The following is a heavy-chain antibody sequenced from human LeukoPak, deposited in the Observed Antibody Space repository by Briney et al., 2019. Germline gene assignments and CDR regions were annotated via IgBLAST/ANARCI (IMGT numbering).Heavy chain of an antibody. CDR1: GFTVSSNY. V-gene: IGHV3-66*04. D-gene: IGHD3-10*01. J-gene: IGHJ4*02. CDR3: AKQRAVGSGSPIDY. CDR2: IYSGGST. Sequence: GGSLRLSCAASGFTVSSNYMSWVRQAPGKGLEWVSVIYSGGSTYYADSVKGRFTISRDNSKNTLYLQMNSLRAEDTAVYYCAKQRAVGSGSPIDYWGQGTLVTVSS.